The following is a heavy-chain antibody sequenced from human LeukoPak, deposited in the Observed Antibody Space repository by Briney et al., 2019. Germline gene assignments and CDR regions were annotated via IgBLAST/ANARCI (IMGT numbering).Heavy chain of an antibody. V-gene: IGHV1-8*01. Sequence: GASVKVSCKASGYTFTSYDINWVRQATGQGLEGMGWINPNSGNTDYAQKFQGRVTITRDTSISTAYMELSSLRSEDTAVYYCARGVGHRGQEHSYVYYFDYWGQGPLVTVSS. D-gene: IGHD5-18*01. J-gene: IGHJ4*02. CDR2: INPNSGNT. CDR1: GYTFTSYD. CDR3: ARGVGHRGQEHSYVYYFDY.